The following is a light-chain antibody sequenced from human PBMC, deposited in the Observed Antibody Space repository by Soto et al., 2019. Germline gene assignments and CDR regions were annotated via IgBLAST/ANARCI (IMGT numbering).Light chain of an antibody. Sequence: QSALTQPASVSGSPGQSITISCTGTSSDVGGYNYVSWYQQHPGKAPKLMIYDVSNRPSGVSNRFSGSKSGNTASLTISGLQAEDEDDYYCSSYTSSSTLDVFGTGTKLTVL. CDR3: SSYTSSSTLDV. CDR1: SSDVGGYNY. J-gene: IGLJ1*01. CDR2: DVS. V-gene: IGLV2-14*01.